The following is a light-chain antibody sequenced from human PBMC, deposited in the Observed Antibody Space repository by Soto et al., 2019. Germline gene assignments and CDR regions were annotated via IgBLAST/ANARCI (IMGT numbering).Light chain of an antibody. V-gene: IGLV1-40*01. CDR3: QSFVTNLNAVF. J-gene: IGLJ2*01. CDR1: GSNIGAGYD. Sequence: QSVLTQPPSVPGAPGQSVTISCIGSGSNIGAGYDVHWYQQLPGVAPKLLIFDTTNRPSGIPGGFSGSKSGASASLAITGVLPEDEADFFCQSFVTNLNAVFVGGGTKLTVL. CDR2: DTT.